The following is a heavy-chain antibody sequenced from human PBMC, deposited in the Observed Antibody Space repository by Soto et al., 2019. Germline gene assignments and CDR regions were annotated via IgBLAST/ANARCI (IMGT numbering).Heavy chain of an antibody. CDR1: GCTFSSHA. CDR2: ISYDGSNK. V-gene: IGHV3-30-3*01. Sequence: GGSLRLSCAASGCTFSSHAMRWVRQAPGKGLEWVAVISYDGSNKYYADSVKGRFTISRDNSKNTLYLQMNSLRAEDTAVYYCARDWGGWGSLPPQWLVQEENWFDPWGQGTLVTVSS. CDR3: ARDWGGWGSLPPQWLVQEENWFDP. D-gene: IGHD6-19*01. J-gene: IGHJ5*02.